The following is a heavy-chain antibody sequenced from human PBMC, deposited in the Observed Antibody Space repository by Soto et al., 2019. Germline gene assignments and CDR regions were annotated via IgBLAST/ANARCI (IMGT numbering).Heavy chain of an antibody. CDR1: GFTFSSYA. V-gene: IGHV3-64D*08. J-gene: IGHJ4*02. D-gene: IGHD3-22*01. CDR2: ISSNGGST. Sequence: GWSLRLSCSASGFTFSSYAMHWVRQAPGKGLEYVSAISSNGGSTYYADSVKGRFTISRDNSKNTLYLQMSSLRAEDTAVYYCVNDKGSYDSSGYYDYWGQGTLVTVSS. CDR3: VNDKGSYDSSGYYDY.